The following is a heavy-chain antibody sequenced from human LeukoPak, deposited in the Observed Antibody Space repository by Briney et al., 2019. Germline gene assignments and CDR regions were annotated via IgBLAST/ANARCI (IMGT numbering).Heavy chain of an antibody. V-gene: IGHV4-30-4*08. J-gene: IGHJ4*02. CDR3: ARDEIGVTDYFDY. D-gene: IGHD3-16*01. CDR2: IYYSGST. CDR1: GASINSGDYY. Sequence: PSQTLSLTCTVSGASINSGDYYWSWIRQPPGKGLEWIGYIYYSGSTYYNPSLKSRVTISVDTSKNQFSLKLSSVTAADTAVYYCARDEIGVTDYFDYWGQGTLVTVSS.